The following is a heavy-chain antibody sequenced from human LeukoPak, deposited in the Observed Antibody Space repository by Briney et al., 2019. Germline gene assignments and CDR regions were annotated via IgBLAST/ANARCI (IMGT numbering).Heavy chain of an antibody. CDR1: GFTFSSYG. Sequence: GGSLRLSCAASGFTFSSYGMHWVRQALGKGLEWVAFIRYDGSNKYYADSVKGRFTISRDNSKNTLYLQMNSLRAEDTAVYYCAKGNIVVPAATDYWGQGTLVTVSS. CDR3: AKGNIVVPAATDY. J-gene: IGHJ4*02. D-gene: IGHD2-2*01. V-gene: IGHV3-30*02. CDR2: IRYDGSNK.